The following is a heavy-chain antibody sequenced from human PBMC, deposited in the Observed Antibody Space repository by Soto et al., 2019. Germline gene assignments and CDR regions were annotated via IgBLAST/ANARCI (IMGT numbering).Heavy chain of an antibody. Sequence: PWESLRISCNGSGYSFSIYWIGWVRQMPGKGLEWMGIIYPGDSDTRYSPSFQGQVTISADKSISTAYLQWSSLKASDTAMYYCARRGYYYGMDVWGQGNTVTVSS. D-gene: IGHD3-16*01. J-gene: IGHJ6*02. CDR3: ARRGYYYGMDV. CDR1: GYSFSIYW. V-gene: IGHV5-51*01. CDR2: IYPGDSDT.